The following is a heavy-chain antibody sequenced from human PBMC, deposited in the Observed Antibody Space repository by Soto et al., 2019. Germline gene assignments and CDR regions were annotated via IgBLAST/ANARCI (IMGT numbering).Heavy chain of an antibody. CDR2: ISSSGSTI. V-gene: IGHV3-48*03. D-gene: IGHD3-3*01. CDR3: ARSVDFWCGLKYGMDA. Sequence: PGGSLRLSCAASGFTFSSYEMNWVRQAPGKGLEWVSYISSSGSTIYYADSVKGRFTISRDNAKNSLYLQMNSLRAEDTAVYYCARSVDFWCGLKYGMDAWGQGTMVTVSS. J-gene: IGHJ6*02. CDR1: GFTFSSYE.